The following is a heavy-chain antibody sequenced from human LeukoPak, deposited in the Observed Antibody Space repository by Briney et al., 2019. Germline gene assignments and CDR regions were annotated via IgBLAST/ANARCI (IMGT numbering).Heavy chain of an antibody. J-gene: IGHJ4*02. CDR1: GFTFNSYW. Sequence: PGGSLRLSCAASGFTFNSYWMSWVRQAPGKGLEWVANIKEDGSEKYYVDSVKGRFTISRDNAKNSLYLQMNSLRGEDTAVYYCARDRRWFGGSYFWGKGALVTVSS. D-gene: IGHD3-10*01. CDR2: IKEDGSEK. CDR3: ARDRRWFGGSYF. V-gene: IGHV3-7*01.